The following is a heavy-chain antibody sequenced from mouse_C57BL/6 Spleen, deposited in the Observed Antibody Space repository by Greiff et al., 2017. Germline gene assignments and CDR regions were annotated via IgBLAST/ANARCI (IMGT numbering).Heavy chain of an antibody. J-gene: IGHJ2*01. CDR3: TVCGYQSDY. Sequence: EVMLVESGEGLVKPGGSLKLSCAASGFTFSSYAMSWVRQTPEKRLEWVAYISSGGGYTYYADTVKGRFTISRDNDRNTLYLQMSSLNSEDTAMYSCTVCGYQSDYWGQGTTLTVSS. D-gene: IGHD2-2*01. V-gene: IGHV5-9-1*02. CDR2: ISSGGGYT. CDR1: GFTFSSYA.